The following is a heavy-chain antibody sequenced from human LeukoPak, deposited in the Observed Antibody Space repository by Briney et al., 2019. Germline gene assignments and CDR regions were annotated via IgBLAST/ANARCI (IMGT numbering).Heavy chain of an antibody. Sequence: XFTFSSYGMHWVRQAPGKXLEXXXXXSYDGSNKYYADSVKGRFTISRDNSKNTLYLQMNSLRAEDTAVYYCAKPTRSSRNVDPFFDYWGQGTLVTVSS. CDR2: XSYDGSNK. D-gene: IGHD2-2*01. V-gene: IGHV3-30*18. J-gene: IGHJ4*02. CDR3: AKPTRSSRNVDPFFDY. CDR1: XFTFSSYG.